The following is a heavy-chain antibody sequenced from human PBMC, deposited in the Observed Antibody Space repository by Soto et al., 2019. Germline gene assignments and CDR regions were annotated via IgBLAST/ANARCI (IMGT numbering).Heavy chain of an antibody. J-gene: IGHJ4*02. V-gene: IGHV1-69*06. CDR2: IVPNVGTV. CDR1: GGTLSSFINYP. CDR3: ARRDTSGFLRYFDN. D-gene: IGHD3-3*01. Sequence: SVKVSCKASGGTLSSFINYPINWVRQAPGQGLEWMGGIVPNVGTVNYAQKFQGRVTITADKTTGTAYMELNSLRSEDTALYYCARRDTSGFLRYFDNWGQGTLATVSS.